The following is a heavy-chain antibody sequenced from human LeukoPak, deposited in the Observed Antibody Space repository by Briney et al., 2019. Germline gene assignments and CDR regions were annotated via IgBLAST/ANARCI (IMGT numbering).Heavy chain of an antibody. Sequence: PSQTLSLNCAVSGDSISSGAYYWNWIRQAPGKGPEWIGNIYRGRTRFNPSLTSRVTISLDMSKNQVSLNLTSVTAADTAIYYCAREGEYGDSYYWGQGTQVIVSA. CDR1: GDSISSGAYY. CDR2: IYRGRT. J-gene: IGHJ4*02. CDR3: AREGEYGDSYY. V-gene: IGHV4-30-2*01. D-gene: IGHD4-17*01.